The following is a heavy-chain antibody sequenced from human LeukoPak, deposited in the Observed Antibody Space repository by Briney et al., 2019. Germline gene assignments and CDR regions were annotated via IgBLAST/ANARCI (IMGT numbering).Heavy chain of an antibody. V-gene: IGHV1-46*01. CDR2: INPSGGST. CDR3: ARTPTQQLAFDY. D-gene: IGHD6-13*01. J-gene: IGHJ4*02. Sequence: ASVKVSCKASGYTFTSYYMHWVRQAPGQGLEWMGIINPSGGSTSYAQKFQGRVTMTRDTSTSTVYMEPSSLRSEDTAVYYCARTPTQQLAFDYWGQGTLVTVSS. CDR1: GYTFTSYY.